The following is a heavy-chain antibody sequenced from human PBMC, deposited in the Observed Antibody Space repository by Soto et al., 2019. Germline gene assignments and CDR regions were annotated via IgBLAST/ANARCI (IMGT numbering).Heavy chain of an antibody. CDR3: ARAVPDGYGDYDY. V-gene: IGHV1-8*01. J-gene: IGHJ4*02. Sequence: ASVKVSCKASGYTFTSYDINWVRQATGQGLEWMGWMNPNSGNTGYAQKFQGRVTMTRNTSISTAYMELSSLRSEETAVYYCARAVPDGYGDYDYWGQGTLVTVSS. D-gene: IGHD4-17*01. CDR2: MNPNSGNT. CDR1: GYTFTSYD.